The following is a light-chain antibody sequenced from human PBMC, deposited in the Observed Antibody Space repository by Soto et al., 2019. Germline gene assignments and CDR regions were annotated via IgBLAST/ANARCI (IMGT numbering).Light chain of an antibody. CDR1: QSVSGNN. J-gene: IGKJ1*01. V-gene: IGKV3-20*01. Sequence: VLTQSPGTLSVSPGEIATLSCRASQSVSGNNLAWYQQTPGRPPRLLIYGESSRASGVPDRFSGSGSGTNFTLTINSLEPEDCAVYYCQQCDGTSWTFGQGTKVDLK. CDR2: GES. CDR3: QQCDGTSWT.